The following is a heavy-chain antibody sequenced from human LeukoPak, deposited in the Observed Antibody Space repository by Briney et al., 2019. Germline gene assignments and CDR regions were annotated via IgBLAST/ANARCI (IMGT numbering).Heavy chain of an antibody. J-gene: IGHJ5*02. V-gene: IGHV1-69*13. Sequence: SVKVSCKTSGGTFTSYAITWVRQAPGQGLEWMGKIIPISGTTNYAQKFQGRVTFTADESTSTAYMELSSLRSEDTALYYCARKLRLGENWFDPWGQGTLVTVSS. CDR3: ARKLRLGENWFDP. D-gene: IGHD2-21*01. CDR2: IIPISGTT. CDR1: GGTFTSYA.